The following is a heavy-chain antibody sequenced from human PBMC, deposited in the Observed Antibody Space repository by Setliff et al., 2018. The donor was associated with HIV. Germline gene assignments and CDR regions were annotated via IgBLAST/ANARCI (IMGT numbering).Heavy chain of an antibody. Sequence: PGGSLRLSCAASGFTFDDYAMHWVRQAPGKGLEWVSGISWSSGSIGYADSVKGRFTISRDNAKNSLYLQMNSLRAEDTALYYCTKGVYYYGSAHQSLNDAFDIWGQGTMVTVSS. CDR3: TKGVYYYGSAHQSLNDAFDI. D-gene: IGHD3-10*01. CDR1: GFTFDDYA. V-gene: IGHV3-9*01. J-gene: IGHJ3*02. CDR2: ISWSSGSI.